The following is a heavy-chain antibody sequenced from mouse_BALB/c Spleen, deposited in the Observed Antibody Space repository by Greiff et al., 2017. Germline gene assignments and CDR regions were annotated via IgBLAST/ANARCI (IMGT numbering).Heavy chain of an antibody. D-gene: IGHD2-14*01. CDR3: ARHGNYYRYDEGYAMDY. Sequence: EVQLVESGGGLVQPGGSLKLSCAASGFTFSSYTMSWVRQTPEKRLEWVAYISNGGGSTYYPDTVKGRFTISRDNAKNTLYLQMSSLKSEDTAMYYCARHGNYYRYDEGYAMDYWGQGTSVTVSS. CDR1: GFTFSSYT. V-gene: IGHV5-12-2*01. J-gene: IGHJ4*01. CDR2: ISNGGGST.